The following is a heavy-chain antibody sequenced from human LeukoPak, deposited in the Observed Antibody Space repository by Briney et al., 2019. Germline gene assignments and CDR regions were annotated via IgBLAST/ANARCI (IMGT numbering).Heavy chain of an antibody. D-gene: IGHD3-10*01. CDR2: IYHSGST. V-gene: IGHV4-4*02. CDR3: ASRNVLLWFGELLGYFDY. CDR1: GGSISSSNW. J-gene: IGHJ4*02. Sequence: SGTLSLTCAVSGGSISSSNWWSWVRQPPGKGLEWIGEIYHSGSTNYNPSLKSRVTISVDKSKNQFSLKLSSVTAADTAVYYCASRNVLLWFGELLGYFDYWGQGTLVTVSS.